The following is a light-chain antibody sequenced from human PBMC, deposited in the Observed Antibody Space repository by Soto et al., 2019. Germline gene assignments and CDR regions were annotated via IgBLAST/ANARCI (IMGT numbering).Light chain of an antibody. CDR2: DAS. CDR3: QQRSYWPRT. J-gene: IGKJ2*01. CDR1: QSVSSY. V-gene: IGKV3-11*01. Sequence: EIVLTQSPATLSLPPGERATLSCRASQSVSSYLAWYQQKPGQAPRLLIYDASNRATGIPARFSGSGSGTDFTLTVNSLEPEDFAVYYCQQRSYWPRTFGQGTKLEIK.